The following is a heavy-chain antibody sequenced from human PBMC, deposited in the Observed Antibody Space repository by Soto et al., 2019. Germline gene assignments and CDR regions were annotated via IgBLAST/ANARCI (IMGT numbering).Heavy chain of an antibody. V-gene: IGHV3-30*18. CDR1: GFTFSSYG. CDR3: AKDSDIVVVVAAHGLGYFQH. Sequence: PGGSLRLSCAASGFTFSSYGMHWVRQAPGKGLEWVAVISYDGSNKYYADSVKGRFTISRDNSKNTLYLQMNSLRAEDTAVYYCAKDSDIVVVVAAHGLGYFQHWGQGTLVTVSS. CDR2: ISYDGSNK. J-gene: IGHJ1*01. D-gene: IGHD2-15*01.